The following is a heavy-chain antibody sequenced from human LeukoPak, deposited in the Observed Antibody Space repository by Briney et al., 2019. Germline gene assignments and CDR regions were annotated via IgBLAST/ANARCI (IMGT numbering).Heavy chain of an antibody. D-gene: IGHD1-26*01. CDR3: ARGDSGSSLFDNWFDP. V-gene: IGHV1-18*01. CDR2: ISAYNGNT. J-gene: IGHJ5*02. Sequence: ASVKVSCKASGYTLTSYGISWVRQAPGQGLEWMGWISAYNGNTNYAQKLQGRVTMTTDTSTSTAYMELRSLRSDDTAVYYCARGDSGSSLFDNWFDPWGQGTLVTVSS. CDR1: GYTLTSYG.